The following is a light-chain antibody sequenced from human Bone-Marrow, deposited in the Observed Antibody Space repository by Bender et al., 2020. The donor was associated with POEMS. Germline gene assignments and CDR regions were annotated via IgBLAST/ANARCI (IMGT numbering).Light chain of an antibody. CDR3: CSFAGSYTYV. Sequence: QSALAQPASVSGSPGQSITISCTGTSSDVGAHNLVSLYQQQPGKAPRLLLYEVYKRPSGVSDRFSGSKSDNTASLTISGLQTEDEADYFCCSFAGSYTYVFGNGPKVPVL. CDR1: SSDVGAHNL. J-gene: IGLJ1*01. CDR2: EVY. V-gene: IGLV2-23*02.